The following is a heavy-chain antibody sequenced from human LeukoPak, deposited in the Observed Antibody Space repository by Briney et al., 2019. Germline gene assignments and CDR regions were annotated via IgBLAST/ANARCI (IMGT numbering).Heavy chain of an antibody. Sequence: PGGSLRLSCAASGFTFSSYGMHWVRQAPGKGLEWVAVISYDGSNKYYADSVKGRFTISRDNSKNTLYLQMNSLRAEDTAVYYCAKDGVYYDSIGVGGFLDYWGQGTLVTVSS. CDR1: GFTFSSYG. CDR2: ISYDGSNK. V-gene: IGHV3-30*18. J-gene: IGHJ4*02. CDR3: AKDGVYYDSIGVGGFLDY. D-gene: IGHD3-22*01.